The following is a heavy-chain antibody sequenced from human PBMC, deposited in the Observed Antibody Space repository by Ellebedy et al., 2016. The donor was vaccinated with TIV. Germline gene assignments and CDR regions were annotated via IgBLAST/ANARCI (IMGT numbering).Heavy chain of an antibody. CDR3: AREIVDIVSTDWCFDL. V-gene: IGHV3-13*01. CDR2: IGAGSDT. D-gene: IGHD5/OR15-5a*01. J-gene: IGHJ2*01. Sequence: GESLKISCAASGFTFSRYDFHWVRQATGKGLEWVSAIGAGSDTYYEGSVKGRFTISRENVQNSLYLQMNNLRDGDTAVYYCAREIVDIVSTDWCFDLWGRGTLVTVAS. CDR1: GFTFSRYD.